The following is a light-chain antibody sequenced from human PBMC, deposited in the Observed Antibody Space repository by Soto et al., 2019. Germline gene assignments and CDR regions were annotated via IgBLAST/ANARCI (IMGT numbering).Light chain of an antibody. V-gene: IGKV4-1*01. Sequence: DIVMTQSPDSLAVSLGERATINCKSSQRVLYSGNNKDALVWYQQKPGQPLKMLISWASTRESGVPDRFSGSGSGTDFTRTISSLQAEDVAVYYCQQFYTPPSLGQGTKVEIK. J-gene: IGKJ1*01. CDR1: QRVLYSGNNKDA. CDR3: QQFYTPPS. CDR2: WAS.